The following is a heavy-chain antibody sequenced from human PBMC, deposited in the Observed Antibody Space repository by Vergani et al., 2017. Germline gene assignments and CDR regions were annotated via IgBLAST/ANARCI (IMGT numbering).Heavy chain of an antibody. Sequence: QVQLQESGPGLVKPSETLSLTCTVSGGSISSYYWSWIRQPPGKGLEWIGYIYYSGSTNYNPSLKSRVTISVDTSKNQFSLKLSSVTAADTAVYYCASQRQWPPWFDPWGQGTLVTVS. V-gene: IGHV4-59*01. CDR2: IYYSGST. D-gene: IGHD6-19*01. CDR1: GGSISSYY. J-gene: IGHJ5*02. CDR3: ASQRQWPPWFDP.